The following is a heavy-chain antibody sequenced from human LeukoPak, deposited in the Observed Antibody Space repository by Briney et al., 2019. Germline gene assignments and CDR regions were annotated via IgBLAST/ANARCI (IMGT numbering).Heavy chain of an antibody. J-gene: IGHJ4*02. D-gene: IGHD1-1*01. V-gene: IGHV3-74*01. CDR1: GFTFSDHW. CDR2: INGDGSST. Sequence: PGGSLRLSCAASGFTFSDHWMHWVRQAPGKGLVWVSRINGDGSSTTYADSVRGRFAISGDNAKNTVYLQVNSLRAEDTAVYYCATTRTDFHFDCWGQGTLVTVSS. CDR3: ATTRTDFHFDC.